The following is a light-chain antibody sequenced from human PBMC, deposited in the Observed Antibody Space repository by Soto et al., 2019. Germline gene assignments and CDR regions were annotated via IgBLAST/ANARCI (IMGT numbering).Light chain of an antibody. CDR3: QQYDYSQWT. CDR2: GAS. J-gene: IGKJ1*01. CDR1: QSVSSGF. V-gene: IGKV3-20*01. Sequence: DIVLTQSPGTLSLSPGERATLSCRASQSVSSGFLAWHQQKPGQAPRLLIYGASSRATGIPDRFSGSWSGTDFTLTISRLEPEDFAVYYCQQYDYSQWTFGQGTKVEIK.